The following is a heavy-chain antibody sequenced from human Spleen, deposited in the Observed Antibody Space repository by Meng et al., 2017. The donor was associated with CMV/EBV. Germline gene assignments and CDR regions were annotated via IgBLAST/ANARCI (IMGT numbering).Heavy chain of an antibody. CDR1: GYTFTSYY. Sequence: ASVKVSCKASGYTFTSYYMHWVRQAPGQGLEWMGIINPSGGSTSYAQKFQGRVTMTRDTSTSTVYMELSSLRSEDTAVYYCARESRDGIAAAPADYWGQGTLVTVSS. V-gene: IGHV1-46*01. CDR2: INPSGGST. D-gene: IGHD6-13*01. J-gene: IGHJ4*02. CDR3: ARESRDGIAAAPADY.